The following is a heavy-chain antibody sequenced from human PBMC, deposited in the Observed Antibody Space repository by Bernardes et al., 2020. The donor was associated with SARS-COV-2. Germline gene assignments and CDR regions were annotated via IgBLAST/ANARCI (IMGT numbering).Heavy chain of an antibody. CDR2: IFFDGSNE. CDR1: GFTLSNYG. CDR3: ARATETNGANRICDGRWFDP. J-gene: IGHJ5*02. V-gene: IGHV3-33*01. Sequence: GGSLRLSCAASGFTLSNYGMNWVRQAPGKGLEWVAGIFFDGSNEYSADSVKGRFTISRDNFRNSLFLQMNVVRGEDTATYYCARATETNGANRICDGRWFDPGGQGTLVTVTP. D-gene: IGHD4-17*01.